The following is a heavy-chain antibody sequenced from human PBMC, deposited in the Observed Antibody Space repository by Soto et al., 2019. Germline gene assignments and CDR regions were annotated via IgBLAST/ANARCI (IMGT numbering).Heavy chain of an antibody. Sequence: GGSLRLSCAASGFTFSSYWMSWVRQAPGKGLEWVANIKQDGSEKYYVDSVKGRFTISRDNAKNSLYLQMNSLRAEDTAVYYCARVGSYYYYYYMDVWGKGTTVTVSS. J-gene: IGHJ6*03. D-gene: IGHD3-16*01. CDR3: ARVGSYYYYYYMDV. CDR2: IKQDGSEK. V-gene: IGHV3-7*01. CDR1: GFTFSSYW.